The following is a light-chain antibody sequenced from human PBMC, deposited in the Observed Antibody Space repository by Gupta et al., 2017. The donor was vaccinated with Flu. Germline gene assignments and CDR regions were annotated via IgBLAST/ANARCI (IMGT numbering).Light chain of an antibody. CDR2: AAS. Sequence: SSLSASVGDRVTITCRASQSISSYLNWYQQKPGKAPKLLIYAASSLQSGVPSRFSGSGSGTDFTLTISSLQPEDFATYYCQQSYSTPRFTFGGGTKVEIK. J-gene: IGKJ4*01. CDR1: QSISSY. CDR3: QQSYSTPRFT. V-gene: IGKV1-39*01.